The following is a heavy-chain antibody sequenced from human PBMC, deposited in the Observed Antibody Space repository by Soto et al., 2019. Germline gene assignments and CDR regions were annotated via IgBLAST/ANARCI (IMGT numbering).Heavy chain of an antibody. J-gene: IGHJ4*02. CDR2: INYSGST. D-gene: IGHD2-8*01. CDR1: GGSISSGGYY. V-gene: IGHV4-31*03. CDR3: ARGFPDCTNGVCAPYFDY. Sequence: SETLSLTCTVSGGSISSGGYYCSWIRQHPGKGLEWIGYINYSGSTNYNPSLKSRVTISVDTSKNQFSLKLSSVTAADTAVYYCARGFPDCTNGVCAPYFDYWGQGTLVTVSS.